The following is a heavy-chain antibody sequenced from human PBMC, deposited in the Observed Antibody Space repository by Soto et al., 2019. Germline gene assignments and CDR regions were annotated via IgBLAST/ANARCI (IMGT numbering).Heavy chain of an antibody. V-gene: IGHV5-51*01. CDR3: ARQRKLAHGMDG. CDR2: TYPGDSDT. CDR1: GYSFTSYW. J-gene: IGHJ6*02. D-gene: IGHD1-26*01. Sequence: PGDSLKVSWKGSGYSFTSYWIGWVRQMPGKGLEWMGITYPGDSDTRYSPSFQGQVTISAGKSISTAYLQWGSLKASDTAMYYCARQRKLAHGMDGCGQGTTVTVSS.